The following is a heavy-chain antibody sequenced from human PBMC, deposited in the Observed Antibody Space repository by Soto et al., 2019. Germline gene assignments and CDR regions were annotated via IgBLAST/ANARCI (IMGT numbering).Heavy chain of an antibody. CDR1: RFTFTRYS. V-gene: IGHV3-21*06. CDR3: ARESEDLTSNFDY. J-gene: IGHJ4*02. Sequence: GGSLRLSCAASRFTFTRYSMNWVRQAPGKGLEWVPSTSSTTNYIYYGDSMKGRFTISRDNAKNSLYLEMNSLRAEDTAVYYCARESEDLTSNFDYWGQGTLVTVSS. CDR2: TSSTTNYI.